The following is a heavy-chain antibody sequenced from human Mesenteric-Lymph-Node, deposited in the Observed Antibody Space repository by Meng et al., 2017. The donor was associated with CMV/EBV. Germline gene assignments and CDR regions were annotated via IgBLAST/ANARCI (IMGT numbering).Heavy chain of an antibody. Sequence: GGSLRLSCAASGFTVSSNYMSWVRQAPGKGLECVSLIYSGGSTYYADSVKGRFTISRDNSKNTLHLQLNSLRAEDTAVYYCAPDDYDYWGQGTLVTVSS. D-gene: IGHD1-14*01. CDR3: APDDYDY. J-gene: IGHJ4*02. CDR2: IYSGGST. V-gene: IGHV3-53*01. CDR1: GFTVSSNY.